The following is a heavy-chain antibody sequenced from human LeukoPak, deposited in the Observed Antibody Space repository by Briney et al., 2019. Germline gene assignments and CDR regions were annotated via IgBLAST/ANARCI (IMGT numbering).Heavy chain of an antibody. J-gene: IGHJ4*02. CDR2: ISGSGGST. V-gene: IGHV3-23*01. Sequence: PGGSLRLSCAASGFTFSSYAMNWVRQAPGKGLEWVSAISGSGGSTYYADSVKGRFTISRDNSKNTLYLQMNSLRAEDTAVYYCARLGYTSGWFRNWGQGTLLTVSS. CDR1: GFTFSSYA. CDR3: ARLGYTSGWFRN. D-gene: IGHD6-19*01.